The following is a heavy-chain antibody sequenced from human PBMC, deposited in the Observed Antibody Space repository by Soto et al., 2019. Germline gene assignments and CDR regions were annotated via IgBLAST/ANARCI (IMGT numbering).Heavy chain of an antibody. Sequence: QVQLVQSGAEVKKPGSSVKVSCKASGGTFSSYAISWVRQAPGQGLEWMGGIIPIFGTTNYAQKFQGRVTITADESTSTAYMELSSVRSEDTAVYYCARVTTYCTNGVCSPFDYWGQGTLVTVSS. D-gene: IGHD2-8*01. J-gene: IGHJ4*02. CDR3: ARVTTYCTNGVCSPFDY. CDR2: IIPIFGTT. CDR1: GGTFSSYA. V-gene: IGHV1-69*01.